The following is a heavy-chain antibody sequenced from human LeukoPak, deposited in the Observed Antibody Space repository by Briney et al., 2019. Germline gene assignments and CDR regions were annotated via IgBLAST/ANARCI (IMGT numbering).Heavy chain of an antibody. Sequence: PGGSLRLSCAASGFTFSSYWMSWVRQAPGKGLEWVANIKQDGSEKYYVDSVKGRFTISRDNAKNSLYLQMNSLRAAGTSVSYCARRLWFGESNWGQGTLVTVSS. D-gene: IGHD3-10*01. CDR1: GFTFSSYW. V-gene: IGHV3-7*01. CDR3: ARRLWFGESN. J-gene: IGHJ4*02. CDR2: IKQDGSEK.